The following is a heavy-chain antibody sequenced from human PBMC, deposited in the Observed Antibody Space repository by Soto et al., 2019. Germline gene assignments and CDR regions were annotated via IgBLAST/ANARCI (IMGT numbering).Heavy chain of an antibody. CDR3: ASIAVAGTRDAFDI. J-gene: IGHJ3*02. CDR1: GFTFSSYS. Sequence: GGSLRLSCAASGFTFSSYSMNWVRQAPGKGLEWVSYISSSSSTIYYADSVKGRFTISRDNAKNSLYLQMNSLRAEDTAVYYCASIAVAGTRDAFDIWGQGTMVTVSS. V-gene: IGHV3-48*01. D-gene: IGHD6-19*01. CDR2: ISSSSSTI.